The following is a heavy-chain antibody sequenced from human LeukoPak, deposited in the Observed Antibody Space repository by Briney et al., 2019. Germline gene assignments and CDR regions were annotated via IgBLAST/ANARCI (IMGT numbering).Heavy chain of an antibody. CDR1: GFTFSNYG. D-gene: IGHD3-10*01. Sequence: GAYLRLSCAASGFTFSNYGMNWVRQAPGKGLEWVSFTDTSGRYVYYGDSVKGRFTISRDNAKNLLFLQMNGLRAEDTALYYCARGRSITLLRGVAMSDGFDIWGQGAMVAVSS. CDR2: TDTSGRYV. J-gene: IGHJ3*02. CDR3: ARGRSITLLRGVAMSDGFDI. V-gene: IGHV3-21*06.